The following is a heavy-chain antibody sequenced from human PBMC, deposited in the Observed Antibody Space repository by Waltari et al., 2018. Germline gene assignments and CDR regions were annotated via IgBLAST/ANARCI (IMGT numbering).Heavy chain of an antibody. CDR1: GGTFSSYA. D-gene: IGHD3-16*01. J-gene: IGHJ4*02. CDR2: IIPIFGTA. V-gene: IGHV1-69*05. CDR3: ARDGGETIDFDY. Sequence: VQLVQSGAEVKKPGSSVKVSCKASGGTFSSYAISWVRQAPGQGLEWMGRIIPIFGTANYAQKFQGRVTMTRDTSISTAYMELSRLRSDDTAVYYCARDGGETIDFDYWGQGTLVTVSS.